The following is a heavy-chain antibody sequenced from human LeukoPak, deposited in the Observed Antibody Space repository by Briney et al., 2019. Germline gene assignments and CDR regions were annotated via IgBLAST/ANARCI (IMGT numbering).Heavy chain of an antibody. D-gene: IGHD5-24*01. CDR1: GGSISSYY. V-gene: IGHV4-59*08. CDR2: IYYSGST. CDR3: ARGGATLRWLQLPYYFDY. Sequence: SETLSLTCTVSGGSISSYYWSWIRQPPGKGLEWIGYIYYSGSTNYNPSLKSRVTISVDTSKNQFSLKLSSVTAADTAVYYCARGGATLRWLQLPYYFDYWGQGTLVTVSA. J-gene: IGHJ4*02.